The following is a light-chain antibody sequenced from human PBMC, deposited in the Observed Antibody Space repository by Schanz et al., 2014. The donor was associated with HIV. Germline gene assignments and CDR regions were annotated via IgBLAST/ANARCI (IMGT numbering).Light chain of an antibody. Sequence: QSALTQPASVSGSPGQSITISCTGTSSDVGGYNYVSWYQQHPGKAPKLMIYDVSNRPSGVSNRFSGSKSGNTASLTISGLQADDEADYFCQSFDSSLNGVVFGGGTKLTVL. CDR3: QSFDSSLNGVV. V-gene: IGLV2-14*03. J-gene: IGLJ2*01. CDR1: SSDVGGYNY. CDR2: DVS.